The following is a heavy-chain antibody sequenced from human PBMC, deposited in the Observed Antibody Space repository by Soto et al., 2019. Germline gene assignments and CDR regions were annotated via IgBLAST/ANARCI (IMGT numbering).Heavy chain of an antibody. CDR1: GYTFTTYA. J-gene: IGHJ4*02. V-gene: IGHV1-3*01. CDR2: INAGNGNT. D-gene: IGHD1-26*01. Sequence: QVQLVQSGAEVKKPGASVKVSCKASGYTFTTYAIHWVRQAPGQRLEWMGWINAGNGNTKYSQKFQGRVTITRDTSASTAYMELSSLRSEDTAVYYCARMGSCFYWYYWGQGTLVTVSS. CDR3: ARMGSCFYWYY.